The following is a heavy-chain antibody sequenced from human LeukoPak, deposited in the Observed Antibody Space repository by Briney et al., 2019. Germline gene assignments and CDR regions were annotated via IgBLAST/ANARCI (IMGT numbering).Heavy chain of an antibody. J-gene: IGHJ3*02. Sequence: GGSLRLSCAASGFTFSSYAMHWVRQAPGKGLEWVAVISYDGSNKYYADSVKGRFTISRDNSKNTLYLQMNSLRAEDTAVYYCARASTTGPMIVVLNGNDAFDIWGQGTMVTVSS. CDR1: GFTFSSYA. D-gene: IGHD3-22*01. CDR2: ISYDGSNK. V-gene: IGHV3-30*04. CDR3: ARASTTGPMIVVLNGNDAFDI.